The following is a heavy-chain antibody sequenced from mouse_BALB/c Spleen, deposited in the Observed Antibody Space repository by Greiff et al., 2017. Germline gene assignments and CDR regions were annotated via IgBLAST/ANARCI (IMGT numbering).Heavy chain of an antibody. CDR2: IDPSNSET. CDR1: GYSFTSYW. V-gene: IGHV1-69*02. Sequence: QVQLQQPGAELVRPGASVKLSCKASGYSFTSYWMHWVKQRPGQGLEWIGMIDPSNSETRLNQKFKDKATLNVDKSSNTAYMQLSSLTSEDSAVYYCARSSDGYYRFAYWGQGTLVTVSA. CDR3: ARSSDGYYRFAY. D-gene: IGHD2-3*01. J-gene: IGHJ3*01.